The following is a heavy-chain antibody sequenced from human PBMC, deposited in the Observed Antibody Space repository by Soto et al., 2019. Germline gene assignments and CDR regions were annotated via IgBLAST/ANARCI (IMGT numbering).Heavy chain of an antibody. CDR2: IWYDGSNK. J-gene: IGHJ6*02. Sequence: QVQLVESGGGVVQPGRSLRLSCAASGFTFSSYGMHWVRQAPGKGLEWVAVIWYDGSNKYYADSVKGRFTISRDNSKNKLYLQMNSLRAEDTAVYYCARDQGYSYGPYYYYGMDVWGQGTTVTVSS. V-gene: IGHV3-33*01. D-gene: IGHD5-18*01. CDR3: ARDQGYSYGPYYYYGMDV. CDR1: GFTFSSYG.